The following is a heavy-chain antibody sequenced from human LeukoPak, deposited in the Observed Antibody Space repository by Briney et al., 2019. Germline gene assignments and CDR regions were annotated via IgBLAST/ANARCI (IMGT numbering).Heavy chain of an antibody. CDR3: ARAGGYCGRISCPYYFDY. CDR1: GYTFSSYG. J-gene: IGHJ4*02. V-gene: IGHV1-18*01. D-gene: IGHD2-15*01. CDR2: ISGYNGNT. Sequence: ASVKVSCKASGYTFSSYGISWVRQAPGQGLEWMGWISGYNGNTNYAQKLQGRVTMTRNTSISTAYMELSSLRSEDTAVYYCARAGGYCGRISCPYYFDYWGQGSLVAVSS.